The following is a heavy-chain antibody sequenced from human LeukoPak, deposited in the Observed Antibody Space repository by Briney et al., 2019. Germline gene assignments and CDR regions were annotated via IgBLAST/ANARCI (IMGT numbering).Heavy chain of an antibody. Sequence: SETLSLTCTVSGSSISSYYWSWIRQPPGKGLEWIGYIYYSGSTNYNPSLKSRVTISVDTSKNQFSLKLSSVTAADTAVYYCARDQGFWSGYLDYWGQGTLVTVSS. J-gene: IGHJ4*02. CDR2: IYYSGST. CDR3: ARDQGFWSGYLDY. CDR1: GSSISSYY. D-gene: IGHD3-3*01. V-gene: IGHV4-59*01.